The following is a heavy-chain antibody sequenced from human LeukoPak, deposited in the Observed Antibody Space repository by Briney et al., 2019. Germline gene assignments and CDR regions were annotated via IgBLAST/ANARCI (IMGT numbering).Heavy chain of an antibody. CDR2: IYPGDSDT. CDR1: GYSFTNYW. CDR3: ARRGLGYGGNSHYYYGMDV. V-gene: IGHV5-51*01. D-gene: IGHD4-23*01. Sequence: GESLKISCKGSGYSFTNYWIAWVRQMPGKGLEWMGIIYPGDSDTRYSPSFQGQVTISADKSISTAYLQWSSLKASDIAMYYCARRGLGYGGNSHYYYGMDVWGQGTTVTVSS. J-gene: IGHJ6*02.